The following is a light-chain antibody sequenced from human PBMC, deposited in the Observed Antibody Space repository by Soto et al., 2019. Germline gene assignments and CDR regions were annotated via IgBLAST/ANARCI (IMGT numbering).Light chain of an antibody. Sequence: EIVLTQSPGTRSWSPGKKPTPSCGASQSVTSSYLAWYQQKPGQAPRLLIYGASSRATGIPDRFSGSGSGTDFTLTISRLEPEDFAVYYCQQYGSSTGTFGQGTKVEIK. CDR3: QQYGSSTGT. CDR1: QSVTSSY. J-gene: IGKJ1*01. CDR2: GAS. V-gene: IGKV3-20*01.